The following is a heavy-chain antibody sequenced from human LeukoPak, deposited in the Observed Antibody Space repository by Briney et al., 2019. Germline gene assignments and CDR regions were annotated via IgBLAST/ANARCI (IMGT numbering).Heavy chain of an antibody. Sequence: SETLSLTCTVSGDSISGYYRSWIRQPQGKGLEWIDSGSTNYNPSLKSRVTISVDTSKNQFSLNLRSVTAADTAVYYCPRGGNYNFDYWGQGTLVTVSS. CDR1: GDSISGYY. D-gene: IGHD3-16*01. V-gene: IGHV4-59*01. CDR3: PRGGNYNFDY. J-gene: IGHJ4*02. CDR2: SGST.